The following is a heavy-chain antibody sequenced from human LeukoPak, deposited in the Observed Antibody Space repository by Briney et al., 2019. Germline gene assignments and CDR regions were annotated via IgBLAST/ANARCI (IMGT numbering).Heavy chain of an antibody. Sequence: ASVKVSCKASGYTFTSYGISWVRQAPGQGLAWMGWMNPNSGNTGYAQKFQGRVTMTRNTSISTAYMELSSLRSEDTAVYYCSSRRTIFGVVISDYWGQGTLVTVSS. D-gene: IGHD3-3*01. CDR2: MNPNSGNT. V-gene: IGHV1-8*02. CDR1: GYTFTSYG. CDR3: SSRRTIFGVVISDY. J-gene: IGHJ4*02.